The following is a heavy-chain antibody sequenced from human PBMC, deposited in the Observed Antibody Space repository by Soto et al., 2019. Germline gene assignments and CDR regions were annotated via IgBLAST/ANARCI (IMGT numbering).Heavy chain of an antibody. J-gene: IGHJ3*02. D-gene: IGHD3-10*01. V-gene: IGHV3-23*01. CDR2: ITSSGGST. CDR3: AKSLSVVYVSGSYYRPRGGAFDI. Sequence: EVQLLESGGGLVQPGGSLRLSCAASGFTFSSYAMSWVRQAPGKGLEWVSAITSSGGSTYYADSVKGRFTISRDNSKNPLDRQMNSRRAEDTTLYYCAKSLSVVYVSGSYYRPRGGAFDIWGQGTMVTVSS. CDR1: GFTFSSYA.